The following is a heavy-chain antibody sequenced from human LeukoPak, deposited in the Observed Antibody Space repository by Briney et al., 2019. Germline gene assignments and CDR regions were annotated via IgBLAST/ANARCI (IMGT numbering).Heavy chain of an antibody. V-gene: IGHV4-34*01. J-gene: IGHJ4*02. Sequence: SETLSLTCAVYGGSFSGYYWNWIRQPPGKGLEWIGEINHSGSTNYNPSLKSRVTISVHTSKNQLSLKLSSVTAADTAVYYCARGREVVTADYWGQGTLVTVSS. CDR2: INHSGST. CDR1: GGSFSGYY. D-gene: IGHD2-21*02. CDR3: ARGREVVTADY.